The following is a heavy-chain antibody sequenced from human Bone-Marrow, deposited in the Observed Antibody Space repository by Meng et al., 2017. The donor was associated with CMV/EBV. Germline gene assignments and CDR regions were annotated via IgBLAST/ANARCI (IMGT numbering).Heavy chain of an antibody. Sequence: SVKVSCKASGGTFSSYAISWVRQAPGQGLEWMGGIIPIFGTANYAQKFQGRVTITTDESTSTAYMELSSLRSEETAVYYCARDRLKSSRFQGFTYYDFWYNYYYGMDVWGQGTTVTVSS. CDR3: ARDRLKSSRFQGFTYYDFWYNYYYGMDV. CDR2: IIPIFGTA. CDR1: GGTFSSYA. V-gene: IGHV1-69*05. D-gene: IGHD3-3*01. J-gene: IGHJ6*02.